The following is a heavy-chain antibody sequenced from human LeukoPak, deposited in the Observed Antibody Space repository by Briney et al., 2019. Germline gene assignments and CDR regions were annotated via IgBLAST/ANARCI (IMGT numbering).Heavy chain of an antibody. D-gene: IGHD3-22*01. CDR2: IRSKAYGGTT. CDR3: TSEQYYYDSSGYYSG. J-gene: IGHJ4*02. V-gene: IGHV3-49*03. Sequence: PGRSLRLACAVSGFSFTSYAMSWCRQAPGKGLGWVGFIRSKAYGGTTEYSASVKGRFTISRDDSKSIAYLQMNSLKTEDTAVYYCTSEQYYYDSSGYYSGWGQGTLVTVSS. CDR1: GFSFTSYA.